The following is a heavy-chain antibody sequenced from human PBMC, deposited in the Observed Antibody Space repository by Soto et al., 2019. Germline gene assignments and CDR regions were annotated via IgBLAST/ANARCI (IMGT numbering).Heavy chain of an antibody. Sequence: ASVKVSCKASGYTFTSYDINWVRQATGQGLEWMGWMNPNSGNTGYPQKFQGRVTMTRNTSISTAYMELSSLRSEDTAVYYCARGRGLTTRSGGNWGYWGQGTLVTVSS. V-gene: IGHV1-8*01. D-gene: IGHD2-15*01. CDR3: ARGRGLTTRSGGNWGY. J-gene: IGHJ4*02. CDR1: GYTFTSYD. CDR2: MNPNSGNT.